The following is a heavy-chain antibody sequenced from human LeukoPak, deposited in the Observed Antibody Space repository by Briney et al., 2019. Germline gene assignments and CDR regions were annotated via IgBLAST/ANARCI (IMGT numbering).Heavy chain of an antibody. D-gene: IGHD2-2*01. J-gene: IGHJ4*02. CDR2: IYYSGST. CDR1: GGSISSYY. Sequence: PSETLSLTCTVSGGSISSYYWSWIRQPPGKGLEWIGYIYYSGSTNYNPSPKSRVTISVDTSKNQFSLKLSSVTAADTAVYYCASISTGPFDYWGQGTLVTVSS. CDR3: ASISTGPFDY. V-gene: IGHV4-59*08.